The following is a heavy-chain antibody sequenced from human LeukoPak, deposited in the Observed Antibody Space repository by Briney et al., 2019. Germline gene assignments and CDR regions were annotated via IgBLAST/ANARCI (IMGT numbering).Heavy chain of an antibody. V-gene: IGHV3-30-3*01. D-gene: IGHD2-15*01. CDR1: GFTFSSYA. Sequence: GGSLRLSCAASGFTFSSYAMHWVRQAPGKGLEWVAVISYDGSNKYYADSVKGRFTISRDNSKNTLYLQMNSLRAEDTAVYYCAREVVAATQYCYYGMDVWGQGTTVTVSS. CDR3: AREVVAATQYCYYGMDV. CDR2: ISYDGSNK. J-gene: IGHJ6*02.